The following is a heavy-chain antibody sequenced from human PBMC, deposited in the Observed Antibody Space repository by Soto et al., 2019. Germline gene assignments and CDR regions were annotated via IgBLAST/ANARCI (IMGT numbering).Heavy chain of an antibody. D-gene: IGHD2-15*01. CDR1: GFTFSSYA. CDR3: TFALGPRYCSGGSCYLIGY. J-gene: IGHJ4*02. V-gene: IGHV3-15*01. Sequence: PGGSLRLSCAASGFTFSSYAMSWVRQAPGKGLEWVGRIKSKTDGGTTDYAAPVKGRFTISRDDSKNTLYLQMNSLKTEDTAVYYCTFALGPRYCSGGSCYLIGYWGQGTLVTVSS. CDR2: IKSKTDGGTT.